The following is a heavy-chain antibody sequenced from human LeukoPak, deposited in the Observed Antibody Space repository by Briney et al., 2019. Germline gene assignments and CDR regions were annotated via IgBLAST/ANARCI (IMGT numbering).Heavy chain of an antibody. J-gene: IGHJ3*02. CDR3: ATRRRAGAAPSAFDI. CDR2: MNPNSGDT. V-gene: IGHV1-8*01. Sequence: ASVKVSCKASGYTFTSFHINWVRQATGQGLEWMGWMNPNSGDTAYAHRFQGRITTTRSTSINTAYMELSSLRSEDTAVYYCATRRRAGAAPSAFDIWGQGTMVTVSS. CDR1: GYTFTSFH. D-gene: IGHD7-27*01.